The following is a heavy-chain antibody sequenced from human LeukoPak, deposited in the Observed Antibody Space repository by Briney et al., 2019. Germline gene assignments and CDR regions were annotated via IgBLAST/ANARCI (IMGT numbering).Heavy chain of an antibody. CDR1: GGYISTRGYF. J-gene: IGHJ4*02. V-gene: IGHV4-39*07. CDR3: ARVYDFWSGSVPYYFDY. CDR2: IYYSGIT. D-gene: IGHD3-3*01. Sequence: SETLSLTCTVSGGYISTRGYFWGWIRQPPGKGLEWIASIYYSGITYNNPSLKSRVTISVDRSKNQFSLKLSSVTAADTAVYYCARVYDFWSGSVPYYFDYWGQGTLVTVSS.